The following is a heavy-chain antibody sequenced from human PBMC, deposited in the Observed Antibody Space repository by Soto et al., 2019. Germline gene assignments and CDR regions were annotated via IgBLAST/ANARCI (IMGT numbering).Heavy chain of an antibody. CDR1: GFTFSSYG. CDR3: AKDHGIAVAGFDY. Sequence: ESGGGVVQPGRSLRLSCAASGFTFSSYGMHWVRQAPGKGLEWVAVISYDGSNKYYADSVKGRFTISRDNSKNTLYLQMNSLRAEDTAVYYCAKDHGIAVAGFDYWGQGTLVTVSS. D-gene: IGHD6-19*01. J-gene: IGHJ4*02. CDR2: ISYDGSNK. V-gene: IGHV3-30*18.